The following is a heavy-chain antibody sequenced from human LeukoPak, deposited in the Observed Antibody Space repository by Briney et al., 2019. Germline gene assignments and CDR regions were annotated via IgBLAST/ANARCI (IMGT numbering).Heavy chain of an antibody. V-gene: IGHV3-30-3*01. Sequence: SGGSLRLSCAVSGFTFSSYAMHWVRQAPGKGLEWVAVISYDGSNKYYADSVKGRFTISRDNSKNTLYLQMNSLRAEDTAVYYCARDSVGNYYYGMDVWGQGTTVTVSS. J-gene: IGHJ6*02. CDR2: ISYDGSNK. CDR3: ARDSVGNYYYGMDV. D-gene: IGHD1-14*01. CDR1: GFTFSSYA.